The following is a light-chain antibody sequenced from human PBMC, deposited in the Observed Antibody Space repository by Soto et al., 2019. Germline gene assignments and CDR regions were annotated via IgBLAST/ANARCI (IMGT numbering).Light chain of an antibody. V-gene: IGKV1-5*03. Sequence: DIQMTQSPSILSASVGDRVTITCRASQSISSWLAWYQQKPGKAPNLLIHKASHLESGVPSRFSGSGSGTEFTLTISSLQPGDFATYYCQNYNTYPWTFGQGTKVEIK. CDR1: QSISSW. CDR2: KAS. J-gene: IGKJ1*01. CDR3: QNYNTYPWT.